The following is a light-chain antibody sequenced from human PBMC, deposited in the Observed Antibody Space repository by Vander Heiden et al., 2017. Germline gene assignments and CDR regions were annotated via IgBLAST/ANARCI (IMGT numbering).Light chain of an antibody. CDR2: YNK. V-gene: IGLV1-47*02. Sequence: QSVLTQPPSASGTPGQRVTISCSGSRSNIGTNYVFWYQQFHGTAPQLLIFYNKQRPSGVPDRFSGSKSGTSASLAINGLRSEDEADYYCAAWDDRRTGWVFGGGTKLTVL. CDR3: AAWDDRRTGWV. CDR1: RSNIGTNY. J-gene: IGLJ3*02.